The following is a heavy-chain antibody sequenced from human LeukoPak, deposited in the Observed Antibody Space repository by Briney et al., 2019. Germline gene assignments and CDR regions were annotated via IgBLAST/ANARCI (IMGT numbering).Heavy chain of an antibody. CDR3: ARGWVRSSPPDS. J-gene: IGHJ4*02. V-gene: IGHV4-34*01. CDR2: INHSGST. D-gene: IGHD3-10*01. Sequence: PSETLSLTCAVYGGSFSGYYWSWIRQPPGKGLEWIGEINHSGSTNYNPSLKSRVTISVDTSKNQFSLKLSSVTAADTAVYYCARGWVRSSPPDSWGQGTLVTVYS. CDR1: GGSFSGYY.